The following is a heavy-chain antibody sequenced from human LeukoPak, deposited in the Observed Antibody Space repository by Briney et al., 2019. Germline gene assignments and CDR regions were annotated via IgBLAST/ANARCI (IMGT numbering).Heavy chain of an antibody. Sequence: SETLSLTWTVSGRSISSYYWSWIRQPAGKGLEWILRVYISGSTNYNPSLKSRVTMSVDTSKNQCSLKLSSVTAADTPVFYCARSRFSGSVHRGYYMDVSGKGDTGSVSS. D-gene: IGHD1-26*01. CDR1: GRSISSYY. CDR3: ARSRFSGSVHRGYYMDV. J-gene: IGHJ6*03. V-gene: IGHV4-4*07. CDR2: VYISGST.